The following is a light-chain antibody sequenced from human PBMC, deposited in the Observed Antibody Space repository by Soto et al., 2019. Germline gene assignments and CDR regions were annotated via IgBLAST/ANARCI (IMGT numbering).Light chain of an antibody. CDR1: QSVSSSY. V-gene: IGKV3-20*01. J-gene: IGKJ1*01. CDR3: QQYGSSPVT. Sequence: EIVLTQSPGTLSLSPGERATLSCRASQSVSSSYLAWYQQKPGQAPRLLIHGASSRSTGIPDTFSGSGCGTDFTLTISRLEPEDFAVYYCQQYGSSPVTFGQGTKVEIK. CDR2: GAS.